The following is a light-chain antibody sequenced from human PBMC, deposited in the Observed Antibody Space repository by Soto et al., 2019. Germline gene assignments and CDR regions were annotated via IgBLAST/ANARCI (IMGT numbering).Light chain of an antibody. J-gene: IGLJ1*01. CDR1: SSDVGAYNF. V-gene: IGLV2-14*01. Sequence: QSVLTQPASVSGSPGQSITISCTGTSSDVGAYNFVSWYQQFPGKAPKLMIYEVSNRPSGVSDRFSGSKSGNTASLTIYGLQGEDEADYYCCSYTSASTLVFGTGTKRTVL. CDR2: EVS. CDR3: CSYTSASTLV.